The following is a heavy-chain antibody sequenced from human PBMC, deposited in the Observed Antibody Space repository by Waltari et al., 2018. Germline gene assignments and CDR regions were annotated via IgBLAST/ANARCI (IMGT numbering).Heavy chain of an antibody. CDR3: ARSGEMKGTVDY. J-gene: IGHJ4*02. CDR2: IIPFLGIS. Sequence: HVQLEQSGAEVKKPVSSVKVSCKASGGTFSTYTVTWVRQAPGQGLEWMGSIIPFLGISKYAQSLQARLTITVDQSTNTGYMELNNLRPEDTGVYYCARSGEMKGTVDYWGQGTLVTVSS. V-gene: IGHV1-69*02. CDR1: GGTFSTYT. D-gene: IGHD1-1*01.